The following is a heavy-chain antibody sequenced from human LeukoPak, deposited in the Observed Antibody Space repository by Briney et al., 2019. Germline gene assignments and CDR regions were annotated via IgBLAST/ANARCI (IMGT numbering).Heavy chain of an antibody. J-gene: IGHJ4*02. CDR2: IDPSDSYT. CDR3: ARLPQLGSDY. CDR1: GXSFTSYC. V-gene: IGHV5-10-1*01. Sequence: GESLRISSKGSGXSFTSYCINWVRQMPGKGLEWMGTIDPSDSYTNYSPSFQGHVTISADNSISTAYLQWSSLKASDTAMYYCARLPQLGSDYWGQGTLVTVSS. D-gene: IGHD1-26*01.